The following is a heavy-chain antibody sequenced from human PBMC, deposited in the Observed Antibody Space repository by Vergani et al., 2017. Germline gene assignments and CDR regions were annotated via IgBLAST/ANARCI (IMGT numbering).Heavy chain of an antibody. CDR1: GYTFTSYD. D-gene: IGHD2-2*02. CDR2: MNPNSGNT. CDR3: ARGGCSSTSCYMPYFQH. J-gene: IGHJ1*01. V-gene: IGHV1-8*01. Sequence: QVQLVQSGAEVKKPGASVKVSCTASGYTFTSYDINWVRQATGQGLEWMGWMNPNSGNTGYAQKFQGRVTMTRNTSISTAYMELSSLRSEDTAVYYCARGGCSSTSCYMPYFQHWGQGTLVTVSS.